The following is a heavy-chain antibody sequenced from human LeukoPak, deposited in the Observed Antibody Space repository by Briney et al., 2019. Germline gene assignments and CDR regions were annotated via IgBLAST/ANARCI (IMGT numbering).Heavy chain of an antibody. J-gene: IGHJ4*02. CDR2: IDPSYSYT. Sequence: GESLKIPCKGSEYSVTTYWISWVRQMPGKGLEWMGRIDPSYSYTNYSPSFQGHVTLSTAKSISTAYLQWSSLKASDTAMYYCARGSGWLDYWGQGTLVTVSS. V-gene: IGHV5-10-1*01. CDR3: ARGSGWLDY. CDR1: EYSVTTYW. D-gene: IGHD6-19*01.